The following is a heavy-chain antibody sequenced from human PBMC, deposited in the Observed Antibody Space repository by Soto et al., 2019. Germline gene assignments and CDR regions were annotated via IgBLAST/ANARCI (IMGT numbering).Heavy chain of an antibody. CDR1: GYTFTSYG. CDR2: ISAYNGNT. J-gene: IGHJ3*02. Sequence: ASVKVSCKASGYTFTSYGISWVRQAPGQGLEWMGWISAYNGNTNYAQKLQGRVTMTTDTSTSTAYMELRSLRSDDTAVYYCARDLDAKFWTPSLHAFDIWGQGTMVTVS. D-gene: IGHD3-3*01. V-gene: IGHV1-18*01. CDR3: ARDLDAKFWTPSLHAFDI.